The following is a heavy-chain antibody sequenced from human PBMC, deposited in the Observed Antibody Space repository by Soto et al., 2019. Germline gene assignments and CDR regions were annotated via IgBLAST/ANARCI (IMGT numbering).Heavy chain of an antibody. CDR1: GFTFDNHG. Sequence: EVQLVESGGGLVQPGRSLRLSCAASGFTFDNHGMHWVRQAPGQGLEWVSGINWNGGSVAYADSVKGRFTISGDNLKNLLYLQMNSLRAEDTTLYYYARDILQSSGGKWRYFGYWGQGTVVTVSS. CDR2: INWNGGSV. D-gene: IGHD6-25*01. J-gene: IGHJ4*02. CDR3: ARDILQSSGGKWRYFGY. V-gene: IGHV3-9*01.